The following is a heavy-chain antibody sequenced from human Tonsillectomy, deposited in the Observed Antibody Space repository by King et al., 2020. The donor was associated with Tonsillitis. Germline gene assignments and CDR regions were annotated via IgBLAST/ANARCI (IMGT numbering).Heavy chain of an antibody. J-gene: IGHJ3*02. CDR2: ISTSSRYI. V-gene: IGHV3-21*01. CDR1: GFTFRNFD. Sequence: VQRVEYGGGLVKPGGSLRLSCAGSGFTFRNFDMNWVRQAPGKGLEWVLSISTSSRYIHYPDSVKGRFTVSRDKAGDSMFLQMNSLSVEDTAVYYCAKDKGADYYDSSRGAFDIWGKGTTVTVSS. CDR3: AKDKGADYYDSSRGAFDI. D-gene: IGHD3-22*01.